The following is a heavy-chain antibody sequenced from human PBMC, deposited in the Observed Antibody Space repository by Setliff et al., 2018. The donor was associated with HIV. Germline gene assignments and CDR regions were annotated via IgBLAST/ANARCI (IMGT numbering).Heavy chain of an antibody. CDR3: ARGTTLNVVPDAFDI. V-gene: IGHV4-34*12. D-gene: IGHD4-17*01. J-gene: IGHJ3*02. CDR1: GGSFSGYY. Sequence: SETLSLTCAVYGGSFSGYYWSWIRQPPGKGLEWIGEIIHRGSTYYNPSLKSRVTISVDTSKNQISLRLNPLTAADTAVYYCARGTTLNVVPDAFDIWGQGTMVTVSS. CDR2: IIHRGST.